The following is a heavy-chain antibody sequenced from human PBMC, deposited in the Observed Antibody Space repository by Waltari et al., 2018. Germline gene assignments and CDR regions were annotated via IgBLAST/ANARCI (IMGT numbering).Heavy chain of an antibody. CDR1: GFTFSGHA. J-gene: IGHJ4*02. D-gene: IGHD4-17*01. CDR3: ARVYGPNALDY. CDR2: IWLDGSSK. Sequence: VQLVESGGGLVQPGVSLRLSCAASGFTFSGHAMHWVRLTPGKWLEWVAVIWLDGSSKYYAHSLKDRFPISRDNSQNMLYLQRNTLKFEVTVIYFFARVYGPNALDYWGQGVLFTVSS. V-gene: IGHV3-30*14.